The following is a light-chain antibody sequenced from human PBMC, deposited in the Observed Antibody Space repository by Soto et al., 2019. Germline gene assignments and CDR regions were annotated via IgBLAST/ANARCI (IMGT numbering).Light chain of an antibody. Sequence: IVMTQSAISLPVTPGEPASISCRSSQSLLHSNGYNYLDWYLQKPGQSPQLLIYLGSNRASGVPDRFSGSGSGTDFTLKISRVETEDVGVYYCMQALQTRLTFGGGTKVEIK. CDR3: MQALQTRLT. V-gene: IGKV2-28*01. CDR2: LGS. CDR1: QSLLHSNGYNY. J-gene: IGKJ4*01.